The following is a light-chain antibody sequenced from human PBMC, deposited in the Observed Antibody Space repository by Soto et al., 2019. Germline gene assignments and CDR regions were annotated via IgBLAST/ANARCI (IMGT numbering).Light chain of an antibody. CDR2: GAS. V-gene: IGKV3-20*01. Sequence: EIVLTQSPGTLSLSPGERATLSCRASQSVRSSYLAWYQQKPGQAPRLLIYGASTRATGIPDRFSGSGSGTDLTLTISRLEPEDFAVYYCQQYGSSLSITFGQGTRLEIK. CDR1: QSVRSSY. J-gene: IGKJ5*01. CDR3: QQYGSSLSIT.